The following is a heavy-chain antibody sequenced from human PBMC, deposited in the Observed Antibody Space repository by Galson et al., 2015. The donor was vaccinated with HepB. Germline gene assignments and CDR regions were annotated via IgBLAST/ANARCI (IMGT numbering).Heavy chain of an antibody. Sequence: SLRLSCAASGFIFSSYAMHWARQAPGKGLEWVALISYGVSDKYYADSVKGRFTISRDNSKNTLYLQMNSLSGEDTAVYYCATVGYSGGTWYSDYYGMDVWGQGTTVTVSS. J-gene: IGHJ6*02. V-gene: IGHV3-30*04. CDR3: ATVGYSGGTWYSDYYGMDV. D-gene: IGHD5-12*01. CDR2: ISYGVSDK. CDR1: GFIFSSYA.